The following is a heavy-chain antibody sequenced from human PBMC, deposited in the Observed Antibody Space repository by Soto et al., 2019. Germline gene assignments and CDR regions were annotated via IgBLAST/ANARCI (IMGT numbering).Heavy chain of an antibody. Sequence: SETLSLTCTVSGGSISSGDYYWSWIRQPPGKGLEWIGYIYYSGSTYYNPSLKSRATISVDTSKNQFSLKLSSVTAADTAVYYFARVGSRKQQLETGQRFDYWGQGTLVTVSS. D-gene: IGHD6-13*01. CDR3: ARVGSRKQQLETGQRFDY. CDR1: GGSISSGDYY. V-gene: IGHV4-30-4*01. CDR2: IYYSGST. J-gene: IGHJ4*02.